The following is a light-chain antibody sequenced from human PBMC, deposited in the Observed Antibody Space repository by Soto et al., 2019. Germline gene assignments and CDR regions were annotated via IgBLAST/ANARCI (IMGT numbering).Light chain of an antibody. CDR2: NNN. J-gene: IGLJ1*01. CDR1: SSNIGGRT. V-gene: IGLV1-44*01. Sequence: QSVLTQPPSASGTPGQRVTISCSGSSSNIGGRTVNWYQQLPGTAPKLLIYNNNQRPSGVPDRFSGSKSGTSASLAITGLQSEDEADYYCAAWDDSLTAHVSGVGTQVTVL. CDR3: AAWDDSLTAHV.